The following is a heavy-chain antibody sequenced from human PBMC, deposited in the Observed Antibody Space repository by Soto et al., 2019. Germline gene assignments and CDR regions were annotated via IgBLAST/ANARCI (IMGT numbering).Heavy chain of an antibody. CDR2: IHISEGT. CDR1: GGSISPYY. D-gene: IGHD4-17*01. Sequence: QVQLQESGPGLVKPSETLSLTCTVSGGSISPYYWSWIRQPAGKGLEWIGRIHISEGTNYNPSLKGRITMSVDTSKNQFSLKLRSVTAADTALYYCVACDYGDYPRYWGQGTLVTVSS. J-gene: IGHJ4*02. CDR3: VACDYGDYPRY. V-gene: IGHV4-4*07.